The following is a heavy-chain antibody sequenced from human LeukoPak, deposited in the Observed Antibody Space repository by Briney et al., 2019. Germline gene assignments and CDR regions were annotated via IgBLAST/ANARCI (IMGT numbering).Heavy chain of an antibody. Sequence: SETLSLTCAVYGGSFSGYYWSWIRQPPGKGLEWIGEINHSGSTNYNPSLKSRVTISVDTSKNQFSLKLSSVTAADTAVYYCARGSQSLGYCSGGSCRAKISDYWGQGTLVTVSS. CDR2: INHSGST. CDR1: GGSFSGYY. V-gene: IGHV4-34*01. D-gene: IGHD2-15*01. J-gene: IGHJ4*02. CDR3: ARGSQSLGYCSGGSCRAKISDY.